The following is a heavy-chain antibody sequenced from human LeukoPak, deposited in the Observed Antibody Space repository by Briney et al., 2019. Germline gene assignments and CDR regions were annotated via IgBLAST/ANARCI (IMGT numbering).Heavy chain of an antibody. D-gene: IGHD3-22*01. CDR2: ISGSGGST. CDR1: GFTFSSYA. J-gene: IGHJ4*02. Sequence: PGGSLRLSCAASGFTFSSYAMRWVRLAPGEGLEWVSAISGSGGSTYYADSVKGRFTISRDNSKNTLYLQMNSLRAEDTAVYYCARGDLYYYDSSGSHFDYWGQGTLVTVSS. V-gene: IGHV3-23*01. CDR3: ARGDLYYYDSSGSHFDY.